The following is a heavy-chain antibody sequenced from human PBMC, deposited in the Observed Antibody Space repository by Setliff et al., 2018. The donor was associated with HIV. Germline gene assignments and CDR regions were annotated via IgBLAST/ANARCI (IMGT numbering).Heavy chain of an antibody. V-gene: IGHV3-11*01. Sequence: GGSLRLSCVASGFTLSDYYMSWIRQAPGKGLEWVSYISDGGRIVYYADSVKGRFTMSKDNAKNSLFLQMNSLRAEDTAVYYCARAYGDYWGQGTLVTVSS. CDR2: ISDGGRIV. J-gene: IGHJ4*02. CDR3: ARAYGDY. D-gene: IGHD3-16*01. CDR1: GFTLSDYY.